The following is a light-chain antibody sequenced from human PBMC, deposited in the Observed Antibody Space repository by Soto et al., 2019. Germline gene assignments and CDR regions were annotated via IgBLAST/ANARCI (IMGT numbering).Light chain of an antibody. CDR3: QQRGNWPFT. CDR1: QSVNSY. Sequence: EIVLTQSPATLSLSPGEGATLSCRASQSVNSYLAWYQQKPGQAPRLLISDASNRATGIPARFSGSGSGTDFTLTISSLEPADFAVYYCQQRGNWPFTFGQGTRLEIK. CDR2: DAS. J-gene: IGKJ5*01. V-gene: IGKV3-11*01.